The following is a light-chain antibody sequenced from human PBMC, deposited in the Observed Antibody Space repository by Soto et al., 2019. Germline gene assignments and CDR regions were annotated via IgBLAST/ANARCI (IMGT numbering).Light chain of an antibody. CDR1: SSNIGAGYD. J-gene: IGLJ1*01. CDR3: QSFDSSLVNYV. CDR2: TNN. V-gene: IGLV1-40*01. Sequence: QSVLTQPPSVSGAPGQRVTISCTGSSSNIGAGYDVHWYQQLPGTAPKLLIYTNNNRPSGVPDRFSGSKSGTSASLAITGLQAEDEADYYCQSFDSSLVNYVFGTGTKVIVL.